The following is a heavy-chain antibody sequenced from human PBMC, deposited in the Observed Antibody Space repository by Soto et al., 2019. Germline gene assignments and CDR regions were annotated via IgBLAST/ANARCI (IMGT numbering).Heavy chain of an antibody. V-gene: IGHV3-33*01. D-gene: IGHD4-17*01. Sequence: GGSLRLSCAASGFTFSSYGMHWVRQAPGKGLEWVAVIWYDGSNKYYADSVKGRFTISRDNSKNTLYLQMNSLRAEDTAVYYCARSSTTVTYFDYWGQGTLVTVSS. CDR3: ARSSTTVTYFDY. J-gene: IGHJ4*02. CDR1: GFTFSSYG. CDR2: IWYDGSNK.